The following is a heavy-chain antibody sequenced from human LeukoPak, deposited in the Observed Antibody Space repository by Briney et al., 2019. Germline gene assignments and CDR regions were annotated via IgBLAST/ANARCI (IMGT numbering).Heavy chain of an antibody. CDR3: ASSASYCGGDCPTDY. J-gene: IGHJ4*02. Sequence: PSETLSLTCAVYGGSFSGYYWSWIRQPPGKGLEWIGEINHSGSTNYNPSLKSRVTISVDTSKNQFSLKLSSVTAADTAVYYCASSASYCGGDCPTDYWGQGTLVTVSS. V-gene: IGHV4-34*01. CDR1: GGSFSGYY. D-gene: IGHD2-21*02. CDR2: INHSGST.